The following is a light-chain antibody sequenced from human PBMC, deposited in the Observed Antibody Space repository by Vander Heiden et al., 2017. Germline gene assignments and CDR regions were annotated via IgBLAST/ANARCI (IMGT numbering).Light chain of an antibody. CDR2: KDS. V-gene: IGLV3-25*03. Sequence: SYELTQLPSVSVSPGQTARITCSGDALPKQYAYWYQQKPGQAPVMVIYKDSERPSGIPERISGSSSGTTVTLTISGVQAEDEADYYCQSADSSGTVVFGGGTKLTVL. CDR1: ALPKQY. J-gene: IGLJ2*01. CDR3: QSADSSGTVV.